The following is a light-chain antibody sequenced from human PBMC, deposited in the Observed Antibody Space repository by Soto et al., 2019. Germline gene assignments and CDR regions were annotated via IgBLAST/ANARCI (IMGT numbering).Light chain of an antibody. CDR3: QQYNNWPPIT. Sequence: EIVMTQSPATLSVSPWERATLSCRASQSVSSNLAWYQQQPGQAPSLLIYGASTTATSIPARFSGSRSGTAFTLTISSLQSEDFSAYYCQQYNNWPPITFGQGTRLEIK. CDR1: QSVSSN. CDR2: GAS. V-gene: IGKV3-15*01. J-gene: IGKJ5*01.